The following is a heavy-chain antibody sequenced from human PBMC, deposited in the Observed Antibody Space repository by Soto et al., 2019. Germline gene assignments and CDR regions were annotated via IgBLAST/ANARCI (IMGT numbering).Heavy chain of an antibody. J-gene: IGHJ6*02. D-gene: IGHD2-15*01. Sequence: QITLKESGPTLVKPTQTLTLTCTFSGFSLRNRGVGVGWLRQPPGKALEWLALIYWDEDKRYSPSLKNRVTITKDTSTNEVVLIMTNVDPVDTGTYYCAHKGGRGAGMDVWGQGTTVTVSS. CDR3: AHKGGRGAGMDV. CDR1: GFSLRNRGVG. CDR2: IYWDEDK. V-gene: IGHV2-5*02.